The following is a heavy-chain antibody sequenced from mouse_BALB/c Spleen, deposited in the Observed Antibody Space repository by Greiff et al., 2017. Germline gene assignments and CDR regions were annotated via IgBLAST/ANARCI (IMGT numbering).Heavy chain of an antibody. CDR2: IRNKANGYTT. CDR3: EGGGTGGY. V-gene: IGHV7-3*02. CDR1: GFTFTDYY. D-gene: IGHD3-3*01. Sequence: EVMLVESGGGLVQPGGSLRLSCATSGFTFTDYYMSWVRQPPGKALEWLGFIRNKANGYTTEYSASVKGRFTISRDNSQSILYLQMNTLRAEDSATYYCEGGGTGGYWGQGTTLTVSS. J-gene: IGHJ2*01.